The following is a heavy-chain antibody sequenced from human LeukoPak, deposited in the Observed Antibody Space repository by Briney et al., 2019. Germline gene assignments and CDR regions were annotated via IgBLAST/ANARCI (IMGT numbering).Heavy chain of an antibody. CDR3: ARYAGYSSFDY. Sequence: GESLKISCKGSGYTFSSYWIGWVRQMPGKGLEWMGIIYPGDSDTRYSPSFQGQVTISADKSISTAYLQWSSLKASDTAMYYGARYAGYSSFDYWGQGTLVTVSS. J-gene: IGHJ4*02. CDR2: IYPGDSDT. V-gene: IGHV5-51*01. D-gene: IGHD6-13*01. CDR1: GYTFSSYW.